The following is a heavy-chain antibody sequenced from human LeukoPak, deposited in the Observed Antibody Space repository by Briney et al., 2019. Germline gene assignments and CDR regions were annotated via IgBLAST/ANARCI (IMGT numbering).Heavy chain of an antibody. J-gene: IGHJ6*02. Sequence: PGGSLRLSCAAARFSFSTYSMNWVRQTPGKGLEWVSSISRTSSYIYYADSVKGRFTLSRDNGKNSLYLQMNSLRAEDTAVYYCARGGMGANSQEYFYYGMDVWGQGTMVTVSS. CDR1: RFSFSTYS. V-gene: IGHV3-21*01. CDR2: ISRTSSYI. D-gene: IGHD2-8*01. CDR3: ARGGMGANSQEYFYYGMDV.